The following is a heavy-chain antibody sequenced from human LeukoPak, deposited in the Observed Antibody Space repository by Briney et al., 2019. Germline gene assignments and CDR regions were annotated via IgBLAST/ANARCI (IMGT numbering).Heavy chain of an antibody. Sequence: KTSETLSLTCTVSGGSISSYYWSWIRQPPGKGLEWIGYIYYSGSTNYNPSLKSRVTISVDTSKNQFSLKLNSVTAADTAVYYCARVRFLELIDYWGQGTLVTVSS. CDR1: GGSISSYY. V-gene: IGHV4-59*12. D-gene: IGHD3-3*01. CDR2: IYYSGST. CDR3: ARVRFLELIDY. J-gene: IGHJ4*02.